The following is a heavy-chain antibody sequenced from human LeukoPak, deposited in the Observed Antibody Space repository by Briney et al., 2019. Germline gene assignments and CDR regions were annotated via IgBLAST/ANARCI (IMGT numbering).Heavy chain of an antibody. V-gene: IGHV4-59*08. Sequence: SETLSLTCTVSGGSISSYYWSWIRQPPGKGLEWIGYIYYSGSTYYNPSLKSRVTISVDTSKNQFSLKLSSVTAADTAVYYCARRHSITMVRGVIITYFDYWGQGTLVTVSS. CDR2: IYYSGST. D-gene: IGHD3-10*01. J-gene: IGHJ4*02. CDR1: GGSISSYY. CDR3: ARRHSITMVRGVIITYFDY.